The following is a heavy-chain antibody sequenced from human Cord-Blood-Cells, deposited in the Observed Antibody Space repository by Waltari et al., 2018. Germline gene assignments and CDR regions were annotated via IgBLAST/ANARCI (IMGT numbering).Heavy chain of an antibody. CDR3: ASSSGYYYDAFDI. CDR1: GSTFTSYD. V-gene: IGHV1-8*01. J-gene: IGHJ3*02. CDR2: INPNSSNT. D-gene: IGHD3-22*01. Sequence: QVQPVQPRAEVKKPGASVMVSCKASGSTFTSYDITRVRQATGQGREWMGWINPNSSNTGYAQKFQGRVTMTRNTSISTAFMELSSLRSEDTAVYYCASSSGYYYDAFDIWGQGTMVTVSS.